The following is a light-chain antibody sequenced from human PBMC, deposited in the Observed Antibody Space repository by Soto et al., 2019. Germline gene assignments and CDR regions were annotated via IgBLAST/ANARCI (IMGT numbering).Light chain of an antibody. Sequence: DIQMTQSPSSLSASVGDRVTITCRASQSISSYLNWYQQKPGKDPKLLIYAASSLQSGVQSRFSGSGSGTDFTLTISSLQPEYFSTYYCQQSYRTPTFGEEYNQEIK. CDR2: AAS. CDR3: QQSYRTPT. V-gene: IGKV1-39*01. J-gene: IGKJ2*01. CDR1: QSISSY.